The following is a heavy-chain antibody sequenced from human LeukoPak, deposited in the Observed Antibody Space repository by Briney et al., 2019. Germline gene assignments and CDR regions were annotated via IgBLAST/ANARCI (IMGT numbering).Heavy chain of an antibody. CDR2: VRGSGSRT. J-gene: IGHJ4*02. CDR1: GFTFSTYA. V-gene: IGHV3-23*01. CDR3: AKTSRGNSGYDSPFDY. D-gene: IGHD5-12*01. Sequence: GGSLRLSCAASGFTFSTYAMGWVRQAPGKGLEWVSGVRGSGSRTDHADSVKGRFTISRDNSKHTLYLQMNSLRAEDTAVYYCAKTSRGNSGYDSPFDYWGQGTLVTVSS.